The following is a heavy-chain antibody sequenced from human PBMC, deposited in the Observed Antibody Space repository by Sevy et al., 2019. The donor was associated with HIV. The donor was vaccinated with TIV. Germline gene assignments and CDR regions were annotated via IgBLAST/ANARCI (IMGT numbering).Heavy chain of an antibody. J-gene: IGHJ4*02. CDR1: GFTFAKYS. Sequence: GESLKISCAASGFTFAKYSMSWVRQAPGKGLEWVSTFSFGCGRINYADSVKGRFTISRDDSKNTLFLQMNSLRAEDTATYFCAREGCTQPHDYWGQGTLVTASS. CDR3: AREGCTQPHDY. V-gene: IGHV3-23*01. CDR2: FSFGCGRI. D-gene: IGHD2-8*01.